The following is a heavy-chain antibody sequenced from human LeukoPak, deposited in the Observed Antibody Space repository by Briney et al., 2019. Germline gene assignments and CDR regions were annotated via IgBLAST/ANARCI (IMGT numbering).Heavy chain of an antibody. CDR2: IGSSSSYI. Sequence: GGSLRLSCAASGFTFSSYSMNWVRQAPGKGLEWVSSIGSSSSYIYYADSVKGRFTISRDNSKSTLYLQMNSLRAEDTAVYYCASDAGYSSGWLYYFDYWGQGTLVTVSS. J-gene: IGHJ4*02. D-gene: IGHD6-19*01. V-gene: IGHV3-21*01. CDR1: GFTFSSYS. CDR3: ASDAGYSSGWLYYFDY.